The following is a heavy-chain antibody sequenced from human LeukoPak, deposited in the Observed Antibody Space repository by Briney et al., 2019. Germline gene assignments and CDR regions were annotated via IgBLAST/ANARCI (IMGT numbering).Heavy chain of an antibody. D-gene: IGHD6-19*01. Sequence: RAPVKVSCTASGYTFTSYGISWVRQAPGQGLEWMGWISAYNGNTNYAQKLQGRVTMTTDTSTSIAYMELRSLRSDDTAVYYCARDVNGYSSGWYENDAFDIWGQGTMVTVSS. CDR2: ISAYNGNT. V-gene: IGHV1-18*01. CDR1: GYTFTSYG. J-gene: IGHJ3*02. CDR3: ARDVNGYSSGWYENDAFDI.